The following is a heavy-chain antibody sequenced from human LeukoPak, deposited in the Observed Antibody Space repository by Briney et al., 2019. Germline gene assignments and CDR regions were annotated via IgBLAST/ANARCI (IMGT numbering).Heavy chain of an antibody. V-gene: IGHV1-69*13. CDR1: GDIFSNFG. J-gene: IGHJ4*02. CDR3: ARVSPDTAMVDFDY. Sequence: ASVKVSCKASGDIFSNFGFNWVRQAPGQGLEWMGGIIPTFGTTHYTQKFQGRVTITADESTSTAYMELSSLRSEDTAVYYCARVSPDTAMVDFDYWGQGTLVTVSS. CDR2: IIPTFGTT. D-gene: IGHD5-18*01.